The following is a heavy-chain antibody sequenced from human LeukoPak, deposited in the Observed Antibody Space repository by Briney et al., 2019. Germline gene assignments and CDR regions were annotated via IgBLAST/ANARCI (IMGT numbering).Heavy chain of an antibody. J-gene: IGHJ4*02. D-gene: IGHD3-22*01. Sequence: GGSLRLSCAASGFTFSSYEMNWVRQAPGKGLEWVSYISSSGSTIYYADSVKGRFTISRDNSKNTLYLQMNSLRAEDTAVYYCARAMIVVVPTVVDYWGQGTLVTVSS. CDR2: ISSSGSTI. CDR1: GFTFSSYE. V-gene: IGHV3-48*03. CDR3: ARAMIVVVPTVVDY.